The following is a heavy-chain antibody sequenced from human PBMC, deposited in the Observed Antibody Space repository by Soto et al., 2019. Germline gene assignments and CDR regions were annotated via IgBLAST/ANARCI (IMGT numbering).Heavy chain of an antibody. CDR2: IYHSGST. CDR3: ARDSGGISLDY. Sequence: QVQLQESGPGLVKPSGTLSLTCAVSGGSISSSNWWSWVRQPPGKGLEWIGEIYHSGSTNYNPSLKSXXTXSXGKSKNQFSLKLSSVTAADTAVYYCARDSGGISLDYWGQGTLVTVSS. CDR1: GGSISSSNW. D-gene: IGHD3-3*02. J-gene: IGHJ4*02. V-gene: IGHV4-4*02.